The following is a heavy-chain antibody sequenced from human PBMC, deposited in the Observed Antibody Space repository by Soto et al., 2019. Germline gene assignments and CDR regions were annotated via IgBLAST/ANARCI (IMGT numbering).Heavy chain of an antibody. V-gene: IGHV1-24*01. CDR2: SDPEDGER. D-gene: IGHD1-1*01. Sequence: VASVKVSCKVSGYSLTELSIHWVRQAPGKGLEWMGGSDPEDGERVYAPKFQGRVTMTEDPSTATAYMELSSLRSKDTAVYYCTNLNNSVGDLDYWGQGTLVTVSS. CDR1: GYSLTELS. J-gene: IGHJ4*02. CDR3: TNLNNSVGDLDY.